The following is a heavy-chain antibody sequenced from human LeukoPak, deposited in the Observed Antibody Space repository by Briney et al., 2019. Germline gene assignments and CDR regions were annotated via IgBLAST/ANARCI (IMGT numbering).Heavy chain of an antibody. D-gene: IGHD2/OR15-2a*01. V-gene: IGHV3-30*18. Sequence: GGSLRLSCAASGFTFSSYGMHWVRQAPGKGLEWVAVISYDGSNKYYADSVKGRFTISRDNSKNTLYLQMNSLRAEDTAVYYCAKDLNRGIQGYWGQGTLVTVSS. J-gene: IGHJ4*02. CDR2: ISYDGSNK. CDR3: AKDLNRGIQGY. CDR1: GFTFSSYG.